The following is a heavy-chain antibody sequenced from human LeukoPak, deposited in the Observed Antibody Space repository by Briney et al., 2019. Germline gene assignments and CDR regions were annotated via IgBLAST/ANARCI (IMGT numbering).Heavy chain of an antibody. CDR2: ISYSGST. D-gene: IGHD2-15*01. Sequence: SETLSLTCTVSGGSISSYYWGWIRQPPGKGLEWIGYISYSGSTNYNPSLKSRVTISVDTSKNQISLKLSSVTAADTAVYYCARTYCRGGSCHFDYWGQGTLVTVSS. CDR3: ARTYCRGGSCHFDY. CDR1: GGSISSYY. V-gene: IGHV4-59*08. J-gene: IGHJ4*02.